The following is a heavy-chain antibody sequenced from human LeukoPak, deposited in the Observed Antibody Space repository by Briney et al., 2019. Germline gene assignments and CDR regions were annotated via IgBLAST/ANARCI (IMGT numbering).Heavy chain of an antibody. J-gene: IGHJ4*02. D-gene: IGHD6-13*01. CDR3: AKDRSTTWSLDY. CDR1: GFSFSSDG. Sequence: PGGSLRLSCAASGFSFSSDGMHWVRQAPGKGLEWVAFISNDGNRKYYADSVKGRFTTSRDKSENTLYVQMNSLRAEDTAVYYCAKDRSTTWSLDYWGQGTLVTVSS. V-gene: IGHV3-30*18. CDR2: ISNDGNRK.